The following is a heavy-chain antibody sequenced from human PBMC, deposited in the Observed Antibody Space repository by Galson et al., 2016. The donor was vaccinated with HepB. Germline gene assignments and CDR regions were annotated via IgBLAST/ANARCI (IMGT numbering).Heavy chain of an antibody. V-gene: IGHV3-53*01. CDR3: ARWPDY. CDR1: GFTVSNNY. Sequence: SLRLSCAASGFTVSNNYLKWVRQAPGKGLEWVSLIYSSGSTYYADSVKGRFTISRDTSMNTLFLQMNNLGVEDTAVYYCARWPDYWGQGTLVTVSS. J-gene: IGHJ4*02. CDR2: IYSSGST.